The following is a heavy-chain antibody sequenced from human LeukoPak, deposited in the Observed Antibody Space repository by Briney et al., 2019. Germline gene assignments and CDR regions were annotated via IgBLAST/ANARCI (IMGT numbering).Heavy chain of an antibody. CDR3: AKVTDGGVVIIMFDY. V-gene: IGHV3-23*01. CDR2: ISGSGGST. J-gene: IGHJ4*02. D-gene: IGHD3-3*01. CDR1: GFTFSSYA. Sequence: GGSLRLSCAASGFTFSSYAMSWARQAPGKGLEWVSAISGSGGSTYYADSVKGRFTISRDNSKNTLYLQMNSLRAEDTAVYYCAKVTDGGVVIIMFDYWGQGTLVTVSS.